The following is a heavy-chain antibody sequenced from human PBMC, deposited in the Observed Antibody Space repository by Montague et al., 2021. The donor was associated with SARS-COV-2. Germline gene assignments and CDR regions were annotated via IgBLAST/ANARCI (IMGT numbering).Heavy chain of an antibody. J-gene: IGHJ6*02. V-gene: IGHV4-59*01. D-gene: IGHD3-9*01. CDR3: ARLPYDNSYGMDV. Sequence: SETLSLTCTVSGGSISTYYWHWIRQFPGKGLEWIGYIDYSGSTNXNPSLQSRVIISVDRSKIQFSLKLNSVTAADTAIYYCARLPYDNSYGMDVWGQGTTVTVSS. CDR1: GGSISTYY. CDR2: IDYSGST.